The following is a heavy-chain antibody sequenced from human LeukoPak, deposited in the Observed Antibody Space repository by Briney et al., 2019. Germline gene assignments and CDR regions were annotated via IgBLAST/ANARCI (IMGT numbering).Heavy chain of an antibody. Sequence: PGGSLRLSCAASGFTFSSYSMNWVRQAPGKGLEWVSYISSSSSTIYYADSVKGRFTISRDNAKNSLYLQMNSLRAEDTAVYYCARVKRWELLSYYYMDVWGKGTTVTVSS. CDR3: ARVKRWELLSYYYMDV. D-gene: IGHD1-26*01. V-gene: IGHV3-48*01. J-gene: IGHJ6*03. CDR1: GFTFSSYS. CDR2: ISSSSSTI.